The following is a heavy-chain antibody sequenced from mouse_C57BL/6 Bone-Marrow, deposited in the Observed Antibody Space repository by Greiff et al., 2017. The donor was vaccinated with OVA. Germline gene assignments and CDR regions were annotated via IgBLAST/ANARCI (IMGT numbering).Heavy chain of an antibody. CDR2: IDPSDSYT. Sequence: VKLMESGAELVMPGASVKLSCKASGYTFTSYWMHWVKQRPGQGLEWIGEIDPSDSYTNYNQKFKGKSTLTVDKSSSTAYMQLSSLTSEDSAVYYCASDSNYGDWFAYWGQGNLVTVSA. D-gene: IGHD2-5*01. V-gene: IGHV1-69*01. CDR3: ASDSNYGDWFAY. J-gene: IGHJ3*01. CDR1: GYTFTSYW.